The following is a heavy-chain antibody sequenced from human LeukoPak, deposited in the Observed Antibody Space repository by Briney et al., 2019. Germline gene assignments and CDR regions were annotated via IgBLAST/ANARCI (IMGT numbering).Heavy chain of an antibody. CDR3: VRGRNNNFYDDCGYYPY. Sequence: GGSLRLSCAASGFTFSSFDMHWVRQAPGKGLEWVSGIGTLLDTDYPDSLKGRFTISRENAKNSVFLQMNNVRAGDTAVYYCVRGRNNNFYDDCGYYPYWGQGTLVTVSS. CDR2: IGTLLDT. D-gene: IGHD3-22*01. CDR1: GFTFSSFD. V-gene: IGHV3-13*01. J-gene: IGHJ4*02.